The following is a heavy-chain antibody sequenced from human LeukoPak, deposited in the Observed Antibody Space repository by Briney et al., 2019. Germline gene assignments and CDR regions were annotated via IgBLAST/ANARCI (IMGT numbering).Heavy chain of an antibody. J-gene: IGHJ4*02. CDR2: INSDGSTT. D-gene: IGHD3-22*01. Sequence: PGGSLRLSCAASGFTFSSYWMHWVRQAPGQGLVWVSRINSDGSTTTYADSVKGRFTISRDNAKNTLYLQMNSLRAEDTAVYYCAKARVVVINSPYYFDYWGQGTLVTVSS. CDR1: GFTFSSYW. CDR3: AKARVVVINSPYYFDY. V-gene: IGHV3-74*01.